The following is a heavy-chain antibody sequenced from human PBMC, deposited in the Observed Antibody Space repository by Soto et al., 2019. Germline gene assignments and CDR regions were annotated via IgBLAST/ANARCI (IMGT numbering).Heavy chain of an antibody. CDR1: GGSISSSSYY. Sequence: QLQLQESGPGLVKPSETLSLTCTVSGGSISSSSYYWGWIRQPPGKGLEWIGSIYYSGSTYYNPSLKSRVTTSVDTSKNQFSLKLSSVTAADTAVYYCARHQNGGIAAAGPDYAMDVWGQGTTVTVSS. J-gene: IGHJ6*02. CDR2: IYYSGST. D-gene: IGHD6-13*01. V-gene: IGHV4-39*01. CDR3: ARHQNGGIAAAGPDYAMDV.